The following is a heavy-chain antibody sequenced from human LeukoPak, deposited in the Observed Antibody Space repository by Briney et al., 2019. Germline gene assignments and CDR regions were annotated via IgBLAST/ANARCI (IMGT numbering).Heavy chain of an antibody. CDR3: ARDRIAAGPYYHGMDV. CDR1: GFTFSSYE. V-gene: IGHV3-48*03. Sequence: GGSLRLSCAASGFTFSSYEMNWVRQAPGKGLEWVSYISSSGSTIYYADSVKGRFTISRDNAKNSLYLQMNSLRAEDTAVYYCARDRIAAGPYYHGMDVWGQGTTVTVSS. J-gene: IGHJ6*02. D-gene: IGHD6-13*01. CDR2: ISSSGSTI.